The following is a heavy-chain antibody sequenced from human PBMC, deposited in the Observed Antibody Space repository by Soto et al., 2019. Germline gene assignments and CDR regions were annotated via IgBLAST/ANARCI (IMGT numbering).Heavy chain of an antibody. CDR1: GGTFSSCA. V-gene: IGHV1-69*13. Sequence: SVKVSCKASGGTFSSCAISWVRQAPGQGLEWMGGIIPIFGTANYAQKFQGRVTITADESTSTAYMELSSLRSEDTAVYYCARDLIAVAGVNWFDPWGQGTLVTVSS. CDR3: ARDLIAVAGVNWFDP. J-gene: IGHJ5*02. CDR2: IIPIFGTA. D-gene: IGHD6-19*01.